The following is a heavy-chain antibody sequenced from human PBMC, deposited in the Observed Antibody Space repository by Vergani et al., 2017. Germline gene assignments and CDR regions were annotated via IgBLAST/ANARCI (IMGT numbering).Heavy chain of an antibody. V-gene: IGHV3-30*03. Sequence: QVQLVESGGGVVQPGRSLRLSCAASGFTFSSYGMHWVRQAPGKGLEWVAVISYDGSNKYYADSVKGRFTISRDNSKNTLYLQMNSLRAEDTAVYYCARRGGRGSQVFDYWGQGTLVTVSS. D-gene: IGHD3-10*01. CDR1: GFTFSSYG. CDR2: ISYDGSNK. CDR3: ARRGGRGSQVFDY. J-gene: IGHJ4*02.